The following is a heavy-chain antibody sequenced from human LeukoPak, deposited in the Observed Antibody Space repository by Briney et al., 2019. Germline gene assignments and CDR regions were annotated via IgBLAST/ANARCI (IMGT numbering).Heavy chain of an antibody. J-gene: IGHJ4*02. CDR3: ATSSSGYKFDY. CDR1: GGSISSRNY. D-gene: IGHD6-6*01. CDR2: IYYSGST. Sequence: PSETLSLTCAVSGGSISSRNYWSWIRQPPGKGLEWIGYIYYSGSTNYNPSLKSRVTISVDTSKNQFSLKLSSVTAADTAVYYCATSSSGYKFDYWGQGTLVTVSP. V-gene: IGHV4-61*01.